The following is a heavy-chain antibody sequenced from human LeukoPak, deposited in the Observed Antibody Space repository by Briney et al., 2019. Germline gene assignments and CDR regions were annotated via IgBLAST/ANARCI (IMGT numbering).Heavy chain of an antibody. CDR2: INGDGSNT. CDR1: GFTFSSHW. Sequence: PGGSLRLSCAASGFTFSSHWMHWVRQAPGKGLVWVSRINGDGSNTTYADSVKGRFTISRANAKNTLYLRMNSLRPEDTAVYFCARDLLPGAPDYFDYWGQGTLVTVSS. V-gene: IGHV3-74*03. CDR3: ARDLLPGAPDYFDY. J-gene: IGHJ4*02. D-gene: IGHD2-2*01.